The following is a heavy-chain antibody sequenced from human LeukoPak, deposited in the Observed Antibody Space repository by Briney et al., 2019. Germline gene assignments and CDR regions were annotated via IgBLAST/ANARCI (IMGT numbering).Heavy chain of an antibody. CDR1: GFTFRNYV. Sequence: GGSLRLFCAASGFTFRNYVIHWVRQAPGKGLEWVAVTSSDLNVKLYADSVKGRFTISRDNSRSTLYLQMNGLRPEDTAIYYCAREGYYGSGSPPSLYFDYWGQGTLVTVSS. V-gene: IGHV3-30-3*01. CDR3: AREGYYGSGSPPSLYFDY. J-gene: IGHJ4*02. CDR2: TSSDLNVK. D-gene: IGHD3-10*01.